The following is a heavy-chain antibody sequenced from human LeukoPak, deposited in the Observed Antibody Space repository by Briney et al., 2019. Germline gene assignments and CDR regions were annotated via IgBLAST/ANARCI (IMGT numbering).Heavy chain of an antibody. J-gene: IGHJ6*03. CDR1: GGSISSSNW. Sequence: TSETLSLTCAVSGGSISSSNWWSWVRQPPGKGLEWIGEIYHSGSTNYNPSLKSRVTISVDTSKNQFSLKLSSVTAADTAVYYCASQGPYSSSWENYMDVWGKGTTVTVSS. CDR2: IYHSGST. CDR3: ASQGPYSSSWENYMDV. D-gene: IGHD6-13*01. V-gene: IGHV4-4*02.